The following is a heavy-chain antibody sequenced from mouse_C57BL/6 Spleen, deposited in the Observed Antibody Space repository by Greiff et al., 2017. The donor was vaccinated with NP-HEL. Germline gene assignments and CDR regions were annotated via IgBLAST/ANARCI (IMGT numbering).Heavy chain of an antibody. J-gene: IGHJ4*01. V-gene: IGHV1-62-2*01. CDR2: FYPGSGSI. Sequence: VQLQQSGAELVKPGASVKLSCKASGYTFTEYTIHWVKQRSGQGLEWIGWFYPGSGSIKYNENFKDKATLTADKSSSTVYMELSRLTSEDSAVYFCARHGGDYYGSSSYAMDYWGQGTSVTVSS. CDR1: GYTFTEYT. D-gene: IGHD1-1*01. CDR3: ARHGGDYYGSSSYAMDY.